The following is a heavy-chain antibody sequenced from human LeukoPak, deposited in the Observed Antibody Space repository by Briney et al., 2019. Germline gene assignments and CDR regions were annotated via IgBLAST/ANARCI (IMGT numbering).Heavy chain of an antibody. V-gene: IGHV4-4*09. CDR3: ARQKCTSTSCLRKNAFDI. CDR2: IYTSVIT. D-gene: IGHD2-2*01. J-gene: IGHJ3*02. Sequence: SEPLPLTWTASGSISSFYWRWFRQPPGKGREWIGYIYTSVITNYNTSLRSRVTISVDTFQNQFSLDLSSVTAADTAVYYCARQKCTSTSCLRKNAFDIWGQGTMVTVSS. CDR1: GSISSFY.